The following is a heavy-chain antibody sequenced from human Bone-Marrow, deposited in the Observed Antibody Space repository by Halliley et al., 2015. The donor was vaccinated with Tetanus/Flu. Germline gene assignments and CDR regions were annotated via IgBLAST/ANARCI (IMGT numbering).Heavy chain of an antibody. CDR2: IYRSGST. V-gene: IGHV4-4*02. CDR3: ARLVKYSLDHFDR. Sequence: TLSLTCSVSGDSITNDHWWSWVRQPPGKGLEWIGEIYRSGSTTYNPSLQSRVAFSVDKSKNQFSLSLRSVTAADTAVYYCARLVKYSLDHFDRWGQGTLVTVSP. D-gene: IGHD2-21*01. CDR1: GDSITNDHW. J-gene: IGHJ4*02.